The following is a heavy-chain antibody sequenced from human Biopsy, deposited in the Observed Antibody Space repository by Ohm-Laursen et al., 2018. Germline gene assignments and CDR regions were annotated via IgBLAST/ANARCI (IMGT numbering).Heavy chain of an antibody. D-gene: IGHD2-15*01. Sequence: TLSLTCTVSGGSVSSGGFYWSWIRQHPGKGLEWIGYIYYSGTTYYNPSLKSLVTISVDTSKNQFSLKLNSVTVADTAVFYCARRGSGGRSFDYWGQGSLVTVSS. CDR1: GGSVSSGGFY. CDR3: ARRGSGGRSFDY. J-gene: IGHJ4*02. V-gene: IGHV4-31*01. CDR2: IYYSGTT.